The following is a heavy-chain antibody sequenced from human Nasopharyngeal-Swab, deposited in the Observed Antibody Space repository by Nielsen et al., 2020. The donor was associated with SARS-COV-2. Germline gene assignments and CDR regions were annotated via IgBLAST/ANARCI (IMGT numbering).Heavy chain of an antibody. D-gene: IGHD1-7*01. CDR3: ASWSITGTTTLGYYYYGMDV. Sequence: SVKVSCKASGGTFSSYAISWVRQAPGQGLEWMGRIIPILGIANYAQKFQGRVTITADKSTSKAYMELSSLGSEDTAVYYCASWSITGTTTLGYYYYGMDVWGQGTTVTVSS. V-gene: IGHV1-69*04. J-gene: IGHJ6*02. CDR1: GGTFSSYA. CDR2: IIPILGIA.